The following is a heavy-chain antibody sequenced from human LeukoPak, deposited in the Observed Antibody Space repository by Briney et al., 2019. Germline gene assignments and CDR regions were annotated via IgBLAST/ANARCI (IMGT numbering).Heavy chain of an antibody. CDR1: GYSFTSYW. D-gene: IGHD6-13*01. CDR3: ARQVGRRPISAAGWGWFDP. Sequence: GESLKISCKGSGYSFTSYWIGWVGQMPGKGLEWMGIIYPGDSDTRYSPSFQGQATISADKSISTAYLQWSSLKASDTAMYYCARQVGRRPISAAGWGWFDPWGQGTLVTVSS. CDR2: IYPGDSDT. V-gene: IGHV5-51*01. J-gene: IGHJ5*02.